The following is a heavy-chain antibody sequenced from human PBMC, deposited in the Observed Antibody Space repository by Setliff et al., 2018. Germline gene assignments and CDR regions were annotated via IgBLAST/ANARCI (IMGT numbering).Heavy chain of an antibody. CDR2: IRPDGSNK. D-gene: IGHD3-22*01. CDR1: GFTFSGYG. CDR3: AKDTYYYDSSGYYVFDY. Sequence: GGSLRLSCAASGFTFSGYGIHLVRQAPGKGLEWVAFIRPDGSNKYYADFVKGRFTISRDNSKNTLYLQMNSLRVEDTAVYYCAKDTYYYDSSGYYVFDYWGQGTLVTVSS. V-gene: IGHV3-30*02. J-gene: IGHJ4*02.